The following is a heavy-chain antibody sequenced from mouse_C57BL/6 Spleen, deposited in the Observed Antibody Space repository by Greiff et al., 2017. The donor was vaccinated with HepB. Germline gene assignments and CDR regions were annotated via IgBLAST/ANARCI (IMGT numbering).Heavy chain of an antibody. V-gene: IGHV1-55*01. D-gene: IGHD3-1*01. CDR1: GYTFTSYW. Sequence: QVQLQQSGAELVKPGASVKMSCKASGYTFTSYWITWVKQRPGQGLEWIGDIYPGSGSTNYNEKFKSKATLTVDTSSSTAYMQLSSLTSEDSAVYYCARRTPRATGGYFDVWGTGTTVTVSS. J-gene: IGHJ1*03. CDR2: IYPGSGST. CDR3: ARRTPRATGGYFDV.